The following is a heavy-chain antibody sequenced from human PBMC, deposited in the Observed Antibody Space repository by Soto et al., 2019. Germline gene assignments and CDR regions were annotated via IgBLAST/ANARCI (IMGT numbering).Heavy chain of an antibody. CDR1: GYTFTIYT. Sequence: ASVKVSCKASGYTFTIYTMNCVLQAPGQRLEWMGWINPDNGNTKSSQKFQDRVIITRDTSASTAYMDLSSLRSEDTAVYYCARGIATGQLDPWGQGTLVTVS. CDR3: ARGIATGQLDP. V-gene: IGHV1-3*01. D-gene: IGHD2-15*01. J-gene: IGHJ5*02. CDR2: INPDNGNT.